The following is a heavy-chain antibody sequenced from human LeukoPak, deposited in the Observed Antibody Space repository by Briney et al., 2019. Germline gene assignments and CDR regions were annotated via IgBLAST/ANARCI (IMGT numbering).Heavy chain of an antibody. CDR3: AREGDYGDYDGGNWFDP. D-gene: IGHD4-17*01. Sequence: ASVKVSCKASGYTFTSYGISWVRQAPGQGLEWMGWISAYNGNTNYAQKFQGWVTMTRDTSISTAYMELSRLRSDDTAVYYCAREGDYGDYDGGNWFDPWGQGTLVTVSS. V-gene: IGHV1-18*01. CDR1: GYTFTSYG. CDR2: ISAYNGNT. J-gene: IGHJ5*02.